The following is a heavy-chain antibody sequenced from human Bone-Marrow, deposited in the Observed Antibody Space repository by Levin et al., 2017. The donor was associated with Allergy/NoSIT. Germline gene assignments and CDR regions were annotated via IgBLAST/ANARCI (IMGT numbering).Heavy chain of an antibody. Sequence: GESLKISCKASTYTFTSYGISWVRQAPGQGLEWMGWISGYNGNTKYAQNFQERVTMTTDTSTSTAYMELRSLRSDDTAVYYSARDEDDYGGNWGSDAFDIWGQGTMVTVSS. CDR1: TYTFTSYG. CDR2: ISGYNGNT. J-gene: IGHJ3*02. V-gene: IGHV1-18*01. CDR3: ARDEDDYGGNWGSDAFDI. D-gene: IGHD4-23*01.